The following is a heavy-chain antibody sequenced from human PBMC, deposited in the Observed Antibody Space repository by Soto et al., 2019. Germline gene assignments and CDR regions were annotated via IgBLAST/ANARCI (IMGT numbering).Heavy chain of an antibody. CDR1: GFTFSSYG. J-gene: IGHJ6*03. CDR3: ARDQIVVVPAAIHDDYYYYMDV. Sequence: PGGSLRLSCAASGFTFSSYGMHWVRQAPGKGLEWVAVIWYDGSNKYYADSVKGRFTISRDNSKNTLYLQMNSLRAEDTAVYYCARDQIVVVPAAIHDDYYYYMDVWGKGTTVTVSS. V-gene: IGHV3-33*01. CDR2: IWYDGSNK. D-gene: IGHD2-2*01.